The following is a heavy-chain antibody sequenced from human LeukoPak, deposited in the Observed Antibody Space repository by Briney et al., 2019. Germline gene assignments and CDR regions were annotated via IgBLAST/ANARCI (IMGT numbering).Heavy chain of an antibody. CDR2: INHSGST. V-gene: IGHV4-34*01. CDR1: GGSFSGYY. CDR3: ARGRYYGSN. Sequence: KPSETLSLTCAVYGGSFSGYYWSWIRQPPGKGLEWIGEINHSGSTNYNPSLKSRVTISVDTSKNQFSLKLSSVTAADTAVYYCARGRYYGSNWGQGTLVTVSS. J-gene: IGHJ4*02. D-gene: IGHD3-10*01.